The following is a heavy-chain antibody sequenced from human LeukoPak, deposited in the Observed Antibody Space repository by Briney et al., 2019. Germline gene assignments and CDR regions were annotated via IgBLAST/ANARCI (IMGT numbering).Heavy chain of an antibody. V-gene: IGHV3-21*01. CDR3: VRKGGPYTFDH. CDR1: GFTFSGYG. CDR2: ISSSSGYM. J-gene: IGHJ4*02. D-gene: IGHD3-16*01. Sequence: PGGSLRLSCAASGFTFSGYGMNWVRQAPGKGLEWVASISSSSGYMYYADSVEGRFIISRDNAKNSLYLQMNNLRDEDTAVYYCVRKGGPYTFDHWGQGTLVTVSS.